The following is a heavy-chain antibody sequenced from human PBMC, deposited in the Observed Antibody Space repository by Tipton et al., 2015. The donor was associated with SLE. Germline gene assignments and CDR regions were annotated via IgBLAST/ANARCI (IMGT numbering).Heavy chain of an antibody. CDR3: ASGDDLPYYFEN. Sequence: TLSLTCTVSGGSISSNTHRWGWIRQTPGKGLEWIGSASYTGYTNYNPSLRSRVTISRDTSKNQFSLNLSSVTAADTAVYYCASGDDLPYYFENWGQGTLVTVSS. V-gene: IGHV4-39*07. J-gene: IGHJ4*02. D-gene: IGHD7-27*01. CDR1: GGSISSNTHR. CDR2: ASYTGYT.